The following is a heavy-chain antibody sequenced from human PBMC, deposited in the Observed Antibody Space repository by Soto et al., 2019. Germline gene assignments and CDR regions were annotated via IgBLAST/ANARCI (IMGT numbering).Heavy chain of an antibody. J-gene: IGHJ4*02. CDR1: GFTFTKAY. Sequence: EVQLVESGGGLVEPGGSIRLSCVASGFTFTKAYMTWVRQAPGKGLEWVGRIKGSHAGGTTDYATSVKGRFTISRDDSNNTLYMQMNSLKTEDTYVYYCATEGGYPGSNFYGAYWGQGTLVTVSS. V-gene: IGHV3-15*01. CDR2: IKGSHAGGTT. CDR3: ATEGGYPGSNFYGAY. D-gene: IGHD1-26*01.